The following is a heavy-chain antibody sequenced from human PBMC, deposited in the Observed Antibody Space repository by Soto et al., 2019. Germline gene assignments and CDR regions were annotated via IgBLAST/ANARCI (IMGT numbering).Heavy chain of an antibody. D-gene: IGHD2-21*02. V-gene: IGHV3-74*01. J-gene: IGHJ6*02. CDR3: ARAYFGGDCYPPPHPLRDYYYGMDV. Sequence: EVQLVESGGGLVQPGGSLRLSCAASGFTFSSYWMHWVRQAPGKGLVWVSRINSDGSSTSYADSVKGRFTISRDNAKNTLYLQMNSLRAEDTAVYYCARAYFGGDCYPPPHPLRDYYYGMDVWGQGTTVTVSS. CDR2: INSDGSST. CDR1: GFTFSSYW.